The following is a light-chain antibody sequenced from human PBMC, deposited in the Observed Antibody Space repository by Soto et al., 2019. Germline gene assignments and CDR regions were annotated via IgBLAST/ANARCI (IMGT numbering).Light chain of an antibody. CDR1: QSISSW. Sequence: DIQMTQSPSTLSASLGDRVTITCRASQSISSWFAWYQQKPGKAPKLLIYKASSLESGVPSRFRGSGSGTEFTLTISSLQPDDFESYYCQQYNSYSLTFGQGTKVDIK. J-gene: IGKJ1*01. CDR2: KAS. V-gene: IGKV1-5*03. CDR3: QQYNSYSLT.